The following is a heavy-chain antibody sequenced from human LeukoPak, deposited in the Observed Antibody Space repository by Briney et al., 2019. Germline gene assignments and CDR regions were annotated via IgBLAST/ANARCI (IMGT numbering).Heavy chain of an antibody. CDR2: IYPSGST. CDR1: GGSISSGSYH. D-gene: IGHD6-6*01. V-gene: IGHV4-61*02. CDR3: ARGQGGTSSSSSYFDY. Sequence: SQTLSLTCTVSGGSISSGSYHWSWIRQPAGKVLEWIGRIYPSGSTNYNPSRKSRVTISVDTSKNHFSLKLTSVTAADTAVYYCARGQGGTSSSSSYFDYWGQGTLVTVSS. J-gene: IGHJ4*02.